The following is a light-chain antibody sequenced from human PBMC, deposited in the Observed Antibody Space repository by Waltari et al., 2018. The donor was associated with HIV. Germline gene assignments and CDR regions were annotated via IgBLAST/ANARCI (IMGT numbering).Light chain of an antibody. J-gene: IGKJ2*01. CDR2: GTS. CDR1: ESILGY. CDR3: QQTFSPPRT. Sequence: DINMPPSPSSRSASVADSFTITSRASESILGYLNWYHQSPGKAPTLLIFGTSTLQDGVPSGFSGSGSETEFALSIAGLQREDFGTYFCQQTFSPPRTFGPGT. V-gene: IGKV1-39*01.